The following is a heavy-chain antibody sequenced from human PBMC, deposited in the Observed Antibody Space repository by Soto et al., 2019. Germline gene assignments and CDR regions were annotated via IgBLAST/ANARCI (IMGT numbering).Heavy chain of an antibody. CDR3: ARSALGAFDI. V-gene: IGHV3-48*02. J-gene: IGHJ3*02. CDR1: GFTFSSYS. Sequence: EVQLVESGGGLVQPGGSLRLSCAASGFTFSSYSMNWVRQAPGKGLEWVSYISSSSTIYYADSVKGRFTISRDNAKNSLYLQMNSLRDEDTAVYYCARSALGAFDIWGQGTMVTVSS. CDR2: ISSSSTI.